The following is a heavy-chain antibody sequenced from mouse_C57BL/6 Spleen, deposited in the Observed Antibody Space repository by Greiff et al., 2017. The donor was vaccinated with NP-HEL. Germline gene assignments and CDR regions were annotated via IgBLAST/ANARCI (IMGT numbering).Heavy chain of an antibody. J-gene: IGHJ1*03. CDR2: INPNNGGT. CDR1: GYTFTDYN. Sequence: EVQLQQSGPELVKPGASVKIPCKASGYTFTDYNMDWVKQSHGKSLEWIGDINPNNGGTIYNQKFKGKATLTVDKSSSTAYMELRSLTSEDTAVYYCARGPYDYDHWYFDVWGTGTTVTVSS. D-gene: IGHD2-4*01. V-gene: IGHV1-18*01. CDR3: ARGPYDYDHWYFDV.